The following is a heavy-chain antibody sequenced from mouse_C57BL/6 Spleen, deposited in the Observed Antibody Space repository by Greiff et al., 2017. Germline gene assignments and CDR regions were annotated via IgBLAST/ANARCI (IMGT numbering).Heavy chain of an antibody. CDR2: ISSGSSTI. D-gene: IGHD4-1*01. J-gene: IGHJ2*01. CDR3: AKLTGSNLDY. Sequence: EVNVVESGGGLVKPGGSLKLSCAASGFTFSDYGMHWVRQAPEKGLEWVAYISSGSSTIYYADTVKGRFTISRDNAKNTLFLQMTSLRSEDTAMYYCAKLTGSNLDYWGQGTTLTVSS. CDR1: GFTFSDYG. V-gene: IGHV5-17*01.